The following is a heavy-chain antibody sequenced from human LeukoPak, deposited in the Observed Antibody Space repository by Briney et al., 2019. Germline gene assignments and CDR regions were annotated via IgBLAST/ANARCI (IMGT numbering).Heavy chain of an antibody. Sequence: ASVNLSCTVSGYTFTDYYMHWVQKAPGQGLEWMGIVDPEDGETIYAEKFQGRVTITADTSTDTAYMELSSLRSEDTAVYYCASADCSCTSCYPYYMDVWGKGTTVTVSS. CDR3: ASADCSCTSCYPYYMDV. D-gene: IGHD2-2*01. J-gene: IGHJ6*03. CDR1: GYTFTDYY. V-gene: IGHV1-69-2*01. CDR2: VDPEDGET.